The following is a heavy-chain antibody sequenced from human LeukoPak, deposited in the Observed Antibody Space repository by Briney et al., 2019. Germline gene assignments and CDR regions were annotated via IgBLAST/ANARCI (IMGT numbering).Heavy chain of an antibody. CDR3: ARGPTWGTYDSSGFDAFDI. CDR2: IYYSRST. V-gene: IGHV4-39*07. J-gene: IGHJ3*02. Sequence: SETLSLTCTVYGGSISSSSYYWGWIRQPPGKGLEWIGSIYYSRSTYYNPSLKSRVTISVDTSKNQFSLKLSSVTAADTAVYYCARGPTWGTYDSSGFDAFDIWGQGTMVTVSS. CDR1: GGSISSSSYY. D-gene: IGHD3-22*01.